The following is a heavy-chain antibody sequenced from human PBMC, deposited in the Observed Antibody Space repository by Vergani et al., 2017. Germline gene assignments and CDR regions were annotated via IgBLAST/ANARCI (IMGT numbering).Heavy chain of an antibody. Sequence: QVQLQQWGAGLLKPSETLSLTCAVYGGSFSGYYWSWIRQPPGKGLEWIGEINHSGSTNYNPSLKSRVTISVDTSKNQFSLKLSSVTAADPAVYYCARGLRRGQYFQHWGQGTLVTVSS. CDR3: ARGLRRGQYFQH. J-gene: IGHJ1*01. CDR2: INHSGST. CDR1: GGSFSGYY. V-gene: IGHV4-34*01. D-gene: IGHD3-10*01.